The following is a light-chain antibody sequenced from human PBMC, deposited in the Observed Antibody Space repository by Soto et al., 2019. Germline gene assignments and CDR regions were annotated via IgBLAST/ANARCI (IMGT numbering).Light chain of an antibody. Sequence: EIVMTQSPATLSVSPGERATLSCRASQSVSSNLAWYQQNPGQAPRLLIYGASTRATGIPARFSGSGSGTEFTLTISSLQSEDFAVYYCQQYNIWPSITFGQGTRLEIK. CDR3: QQYNIWPSIT. CDR1: QSVSSN. CDR2: GAS. J-gene: IGKJ5*01. V-gene: IGKV3-15*01.